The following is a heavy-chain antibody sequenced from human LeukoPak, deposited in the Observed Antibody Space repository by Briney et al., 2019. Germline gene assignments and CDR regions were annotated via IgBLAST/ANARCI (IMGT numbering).Heavy chain of an antibody. CDR1: GVTFSSYS. J-gene: IGHJ4*02. CDR2: ISSSSSHI. V-gene: IGHV3-21*01. CDR3: ARDFPDPTPMRMV. D-gene: IGHD5-18*01. Sequence: GGSLRLSCAASGVTFSSYSMNWVRQAPGKGLEWGSSISSSSSHIYYADSVKGRFTISRDKATISLYLQMNSLRAEDPAVYFCARDFPDPTPMRMVWGQGSLVTVSS.